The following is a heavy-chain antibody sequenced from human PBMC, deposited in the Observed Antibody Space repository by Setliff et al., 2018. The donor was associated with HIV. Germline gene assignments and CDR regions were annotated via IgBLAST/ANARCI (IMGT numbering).Heavy chain of an antibody. J-gene: IGHJ5*02. CDR3: ARCRLNGGFNL. Sequence: SETLSLTCTVSGASISSSSYYWDWIRQPPGKGLEWIGSIYHSEDTNYNSFLKSRVTISLDMSKNQFSLKLSSVTAADTAVYYCARCRLNGGFNLWGQGTLVTVSS. CDR1: GASISSSSYY. V-gene: IGHV4-39*07. CDR2: IYHSEDT. D-gene: IGHD7-27*01.